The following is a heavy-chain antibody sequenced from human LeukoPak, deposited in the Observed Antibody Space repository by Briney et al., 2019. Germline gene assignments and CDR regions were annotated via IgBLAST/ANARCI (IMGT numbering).Heavy chain of an antibody. Sequence: GSLRLSCAASGFTFSSYAMHWVRQAPGKGLEWVAVISYDGSNKYYADSVKGRFTISRDNSKNTLYLQMDSLRADDTAVYYCANGAFRLYYIDVWGKGTTVTVSS. CDR1: GFTFSSYA. V-gene: IGHV3-30-3*01. D-gene: IGHD2-8*01. CDR2: ISYDGSNK. CDR3: ANGAFRLYYIDV. J-gene: IGHJ6*03.